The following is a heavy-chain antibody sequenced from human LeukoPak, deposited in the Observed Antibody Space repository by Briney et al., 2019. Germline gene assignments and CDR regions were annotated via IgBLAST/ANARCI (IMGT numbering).Heavy chain of an antibody. V-gene: IGHV4-59*08. Sequence: PSETLSLTCIVSGGSINGYYWTWIRQPPGKGLEWIGYIFYSGSTDYNPSLKSRVTIFVDTSKNQFSLMMSSVTAADTAVYYCARHYYDSSGKGLADIWGQGTMVTVSS. D-gene: IGHD3-22*01. CDR3: ARHYYDSSGKGLADI. CDR1: GGSINGYY. CDR2: IFYSGST. J-gene: IGHJ3*02.